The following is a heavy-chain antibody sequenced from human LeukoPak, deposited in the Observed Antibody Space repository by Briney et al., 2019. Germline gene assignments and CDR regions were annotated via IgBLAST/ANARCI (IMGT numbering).Heavy chain of an antibody. Sequence: PGGSLRLSCEASGFTFSSYWMSWVRQAPGKGLEWVANIMTDGSVKSYVDSVKGRFTISRDNARNSLYLEMNSLRAEDTAVYHCAREDQWNSFDYWGQGTLVSASS. CDR3: AREDQWNSFDY. J-gene: IGHJ4*02. CDR1: GFTFSSYW. D-gene: IGHD1-7*01. V-gene: IGHV3-7*05. CDR2: IMTDGSVK.